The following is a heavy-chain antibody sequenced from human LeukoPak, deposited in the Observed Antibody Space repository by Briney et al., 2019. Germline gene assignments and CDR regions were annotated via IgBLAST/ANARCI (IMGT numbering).Heavy chain of an antibody. CDR3: ARGDRTGYFFDN. CDR2: INSDGSRR. Sequence: GGSLRLSCAASGFTFSGYWMHWVRQPPGTGLVWVSRINSDGSRRIFADPVKGRFTISRDNAKNTLYLEMNSLRTGDTAVYFCARGDRTGYFFDNWGQGTLVTVSS. CDR1: GFTFSGYW. D-gene: IGHD3-9*01. V-gene: IGHV3-74*01. J-gene: IGHJ4*02.